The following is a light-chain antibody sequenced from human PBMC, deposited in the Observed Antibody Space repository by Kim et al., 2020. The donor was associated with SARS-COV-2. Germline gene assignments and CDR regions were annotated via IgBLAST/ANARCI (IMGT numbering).Light chain of an antibody. CDR1: KSISTY. CDR3: QQSTSIPPT. V-gene: IGKV1-39*01. Sequence: DIQMTQSPSPLSASVGDRVTITCRASKSISTYLNWYQQKPGKAPKLLIYTASRLQTGVPSRFSGSGSGTHFTLTISSLQPEDFATFYCQQSTSIPPTFGQGTKVDIK. J-gene: IGKJ1*01. CDR2: TAS.